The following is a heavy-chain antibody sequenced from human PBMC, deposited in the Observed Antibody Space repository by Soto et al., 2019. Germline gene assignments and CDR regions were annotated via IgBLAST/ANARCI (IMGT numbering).Heavy chain of an antibody. D-gene: IGHD6-13*01. CDR2: IYHSGST. CDR3: VSSSWFSLDY. J-gene: IGHJ4*02. Sequence: SETLSLTCAVSGGSITSDDNWWSWVRQPPGKGLEWIGEIYHSGSTNYNPSLNGRVTISVDKSKNQFSLKLTSVTAADTAMYYCVSSSWFSLDYWGQGTLVTVSS. CDR1: GGSITSDDNW. V-gene: IGHV4-4*02.